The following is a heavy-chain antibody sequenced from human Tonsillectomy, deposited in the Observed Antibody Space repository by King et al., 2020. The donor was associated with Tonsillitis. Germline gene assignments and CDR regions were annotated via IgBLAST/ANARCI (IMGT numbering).Heavy chain of an antibody. V-gene: IGHV4-59*01. CDR3: ARVGDIAAAGWGDAFDI. CDR1: GGSISSYY. D-gene: IGHD6-13*01. J-gene: IGHJ3*02. CDR2: IYYSGST. Sequence: VQLQESGPGLVKPSETLSLTCTVSGGSISSYYWSWIRQPPGKGLEWIGYIYYSGSTNYNPSLKSRVTISVDTSKNQFSLKLSSVTAADTAVYYCARVGDIAAAGWGDAFDIWGQGTMVTVSS.